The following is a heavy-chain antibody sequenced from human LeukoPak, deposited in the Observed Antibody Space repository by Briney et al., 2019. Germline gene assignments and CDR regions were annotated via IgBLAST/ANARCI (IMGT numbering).Heavy chain of an antibody. Sequence: SETLSLTCTVSGGPVSSGSHYWSWIRQPPGKGLEWIGYIYYSGSSNYNPSLKSRVTISVDTSKNQLSLELSSVTAADTAVYYCARDRYYYGSGSYDHWGQGTLVTVSS. D-gene: IGHD3-10*01. CDR3: ARDRYYYGSGSYDH. J-gene: IGHJ4*02. CDR1: GGPVSSGSHY. V-gene: IGHV4-61*01. CDR2: IYYSGSS.